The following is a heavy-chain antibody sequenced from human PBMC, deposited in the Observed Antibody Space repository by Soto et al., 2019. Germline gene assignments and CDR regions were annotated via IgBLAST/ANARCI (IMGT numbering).Heavy chain of an antibody. V-gene: IGHV1-69*13. D-gene: IGHD5-18*01. J-gene: IGHJ6*02. CDR3: ARGTDTAMATLNYYYYGMDV. CDR2: IIPIFGTA. CDR1: GGTFSSYA. Sequence: SVKVSCKASGGTFSSYAISWVRQAPGQGLEWMGGIIPIFGTANYAQKFQGRVTITADESTSTAYMELSSLRSEDTAVYYCARGTDTAMATLNYYYYGMDVWGQGTTVTVSS.